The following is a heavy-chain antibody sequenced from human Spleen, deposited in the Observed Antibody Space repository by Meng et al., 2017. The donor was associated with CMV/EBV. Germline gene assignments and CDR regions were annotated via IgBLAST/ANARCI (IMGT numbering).Heavy chain of an antibody. V-gene: IGHV3-21*06. CDR2: ISSSSSHI. CDR3: ARGVMGTVTTSPPNY. Sequence: GESLKISCAASGFTSSAYPMIWVRQAAGKGLDWVTSISSSSSHIYYSDSVKGRFTISRDNTKNSLYLQMNSLRTEDTAVYYCARGVMGTVTTSPPNYWGQGTLVTVSS. CDR1: GFTSSAYP. J-gene: IGHJ4*02. D-gene: IGHD4-11*01.